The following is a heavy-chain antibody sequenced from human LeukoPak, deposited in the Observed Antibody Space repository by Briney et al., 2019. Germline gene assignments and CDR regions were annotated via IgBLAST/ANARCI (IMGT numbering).Heavy chain of an antibody. D-gene: IGHD5-12*01. J-gene: IGHJ6*03. CDR3: ARLSGYGLHYYYYMDV. CDR1: GGSISSYY. CDR2: IYTSGST. Sequence: SETLSLTCTVSGGSISSYYWSWIRQPAGKGLEWIGRIYTSGSTYYNPSLKSRVTISIDTSKNQFSLKLSSVTAADTAVYYCARLSGYGLHYYYYMDVWGSGTTVTVSS. V-gene: IGHV4-4*07.